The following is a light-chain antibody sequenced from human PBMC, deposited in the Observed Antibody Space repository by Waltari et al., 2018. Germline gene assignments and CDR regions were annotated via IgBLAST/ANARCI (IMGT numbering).Light chain of an antibody. J-gene: IGLJ1*01. Sequence: QSALTQPRSVSASPGQSVTISCTGTSSHVGAYNYASRYQQHPGKAPKLIIYDANERPSGVPDRFSGSKSGNTASLTISGLQAEDEADYYCCSYAGIYTPYVFGTETKVTVL. CDR3: CSYAGIYTPYV. V-gene: IGLV2-11*01. CDR1: SSHVGAYNY. CDR2: DAN.